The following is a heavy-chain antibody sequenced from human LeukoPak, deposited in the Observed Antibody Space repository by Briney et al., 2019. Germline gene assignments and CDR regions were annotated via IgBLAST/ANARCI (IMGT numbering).Heavy chain of an antibody. CDR1: GFTFSSYA. J-gene: IGHJ6*02. CDR2: ISYDGSNK. CDR3: ARDIVVVPAAMGFYYYYYGMDV. V-gene: IGHV3-30*04. D-gene: IGHD2-2*01. Sequence: PGGSLRLSCAASGFTFSSYAMHWVRQAPGKGLEWVAVISYDGSNKYYADSVKCRFTISRDNSKNTLYLQMNSLRAEDTAVYYCARDIVVVPAAMGFYYYYYGMDVWGQGTTVTVSS.